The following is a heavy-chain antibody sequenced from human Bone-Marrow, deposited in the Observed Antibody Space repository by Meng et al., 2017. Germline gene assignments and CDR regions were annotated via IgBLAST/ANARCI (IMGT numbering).Heavy chain of an antibody. CDR3: ARVQSSGWSPGY. J-gene: IGHJ4*02. CDR2: INPSGGST. D-gene: IGHD6-19*01. Sequence: QVPLVQSGAEVKKPGASVKVSCKASGYTFTSYYMHWVRQAPEQGLEWMGIINPSGGSTSYAQKFQGRVTMTRDTSTSTVYMELSSLRSEDTAVYYCARVQSSGWSPGYWGQGTLVTVSS. CDR1: GYTFTSYY. V-gene: IGHV1-46*01.